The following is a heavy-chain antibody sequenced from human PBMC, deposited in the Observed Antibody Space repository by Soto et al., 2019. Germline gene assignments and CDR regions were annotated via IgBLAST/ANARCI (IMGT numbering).Heavy chain of an antibody. CDR2: IYYSGST. CDR3: ARGSTVAAILFYY. J-gene: IGHJ4*02. Sequence: QVQLQESGPGLVKPSQTLSLTCTVSGDSISSGGYYWSWIRQHPGKGLEWIGYIYYSGSTYYNPSLKSRVIISVDTSKNQFSLKLSSVTAADTAVYYCARGSTVAAILFYYWGQGTLVTVSS. D-gene: IGHD2-15*01. V-gene: IGHV4-31*03. CDR1: GDSISSGGYY.